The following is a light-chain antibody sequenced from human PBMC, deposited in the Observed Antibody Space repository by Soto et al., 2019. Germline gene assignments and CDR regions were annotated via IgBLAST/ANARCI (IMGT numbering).Light chain of an antibody. CDR1: SSDVGGYNY. V-gene: IGLV2-11*01. J-gene: IGLJ2*01. CDR2: DVS. CDR3: CSYAVRNTWV. Sequence: QSALTQPRSVSGSPGHSVTLSCTGTSSDVGGYNYISWYQHHPGKAPKVMIYDVSKRPSGVPDRFSGSKSGNTVSLTISGLQGEDEADYYCCSYAVRNTWVFGGGTKVTVL.